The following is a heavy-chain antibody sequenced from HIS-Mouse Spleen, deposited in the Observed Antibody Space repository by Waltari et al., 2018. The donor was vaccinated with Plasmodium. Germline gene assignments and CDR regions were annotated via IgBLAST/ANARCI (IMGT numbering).Heavy chain of an antibody. CDR3: ARDRITGTSYFDY. CDR2: IYYSGST. Sequence: QLQLQESCPGLVKPSETLSLTCPVSGCSISRCRYSWGWLRQPPGKGLEWIGSIYYSGSTYYNPSLKSRVTISVDTSKNQFSLKLSSVTAADTAVYYCARDRITGTSYFDYWGQGTLVTVSS. J-gene: IGHJ4*02. CDR1: GCSISRCRYS. V-gene: IGHV4-39*07. D-gene: IGHD1-7*01.